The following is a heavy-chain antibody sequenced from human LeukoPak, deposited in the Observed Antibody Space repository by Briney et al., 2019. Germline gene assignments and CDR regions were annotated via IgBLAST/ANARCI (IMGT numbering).Heavy chain of an antibody. CDR2: IWYDGSNK. D-gene: IGHD2-2*01. CDR1: GFTFSSYG. CDR3: AKDSCSSTSCYLVAGYYFDY. V-gene: IGHV3-33*06. Sequence: PGRSLRLSCAASGFTFSSYGMHWVRQAPGKGLEWVAVIWYDGSNKYYTDSVKGRFTISRDNSKNTLYLQMNSLRAEDTAVYYCAKDSCSSTSCYLVAGYYFDYWGQGTLVTVSS. J-gene: IGHJ4*02.